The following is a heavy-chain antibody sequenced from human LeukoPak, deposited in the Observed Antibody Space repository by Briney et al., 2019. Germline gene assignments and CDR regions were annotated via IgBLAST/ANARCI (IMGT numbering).Heavy chain of an antibody. CDR3: ARSSSGWYSFDY. V-gene: IGHV3-23*01. J-gene: IGHJ4*02. CDR2: VSRSGSST. CDR1: GFTFTSYA. Sequence: PGGSLRLSCAASGFTFTSYAMSWVRQAPGKGLEWVSGVSRSGSSTKYADNAKGRFIISGDNPKNTLYLQMNSLRAEDTAVYYCARSSSGWYSFDYWGQGTLVTVSS. D-gene: IGHD6-19*01.